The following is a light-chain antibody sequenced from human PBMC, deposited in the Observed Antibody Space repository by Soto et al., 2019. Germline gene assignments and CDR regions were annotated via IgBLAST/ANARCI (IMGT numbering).Light chain of an antibody. J-gene: IGKJ1*01. CDR3: QQYTNWPKT. CDR1: QSVSRK. Sequence: VVTLSSVTPSASLVGCATISLSSSQSVSRKLVWYQQKPGQAPRLLIYGASTRATGIPERFSGSGSGTEFTLTISSLQSEDFAVYYCQQYTNWPKTFGQGTKVDIK. CDR2: GAS. V-gene: IGKV3D-15*01.